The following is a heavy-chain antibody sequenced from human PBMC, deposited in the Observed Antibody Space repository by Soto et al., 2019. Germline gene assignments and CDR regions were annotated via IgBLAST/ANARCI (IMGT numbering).Heavy chain of an antibody. D-gene: IGHD2-21*02. J-gene: IGHJ6*02. CDR3: ASEYCGGDCYSAARYGMDV. CDR1: GYTFTSYA. V-gene: IGHV1-3*01. CDR2: INAGNGNT. Sequence: QVQLVQSGAEVKKPGASVKVSCKASGYTFTSYAMHWVRQAPGQRLEWKGWINAGNGNTKYSQKFQGRVTITRDTSASTAYMELSSLRSEDTAVYYCASEYCGGDCYSAARYGMDVWGQGTTVTVSS.